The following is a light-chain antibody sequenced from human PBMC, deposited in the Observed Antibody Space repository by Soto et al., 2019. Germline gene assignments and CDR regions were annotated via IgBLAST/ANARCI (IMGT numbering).Light chain of an antibody. CDR2: WAS. CDR1: QTVLHTSNKNNY. CDR3: HQYYTSPYT. V-gene: IGKV4-1*01. Sequence: DIVVTQSPDSLAVSLGERATINCTSSQTVLHTSNKNNYLAWYQQKPGQPPKLLIYWASTRQSGVTDRLSGGRFGTDFTLTLSSLQAEDVAVYDGHQYYTSPYTFGLGTELESK. J-gene: IGKJ2*01.